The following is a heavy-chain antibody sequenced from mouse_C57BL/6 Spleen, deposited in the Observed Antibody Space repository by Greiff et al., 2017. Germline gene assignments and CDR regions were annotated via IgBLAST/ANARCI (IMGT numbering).Heavy chain of an antibody. J-gene: IGHJ2*01. CDR3: ARKGNYDYDAGHFDY. V-gene: IGHV5-6*02. D-gene: IGHD2-4*01. CDR1: GFTFSSYG. Sequence: EVKLVESGGDLVKPGGSLKLSCAASGFTFSSYGMSWVRQTPDKRLEWVATISSGGSYTYYPDSVKGRFTISRDNAKNTLYLQMSSLKSEDTAMYYCARKGNYDYDAGHFDYWGQGTTLTVSS. CDR2: ISSGGSYT.